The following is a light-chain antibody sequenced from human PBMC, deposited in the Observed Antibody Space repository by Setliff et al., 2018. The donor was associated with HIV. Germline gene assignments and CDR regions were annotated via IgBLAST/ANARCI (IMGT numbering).Light chain of an antibody. Sequence: QSALTQPASISGSPGQSITISCAGTSRDIGTYDFVSWYQQHPGKAPELLIYDVSDRPSGVSDRFSGSKSGNTASLTISGLQTEDEADYYCSSYTKTSTLLFGTGTKVTVL. CDR2: DVS. CDR1: SRDIGTYDF. J-gene: IGLJ1*01. CDR3: SSYTKTSTLL. V-gene: IGLV2-14*03.